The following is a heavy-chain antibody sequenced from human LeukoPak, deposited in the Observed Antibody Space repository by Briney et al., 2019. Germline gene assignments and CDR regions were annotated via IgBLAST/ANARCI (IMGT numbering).Heavy chain of an antibody. CDR3: ARAPHFFDTSGSRYYFDY. CDR2: IYTSGST. CDR1: GGSISSGSYY. Sequence: TPSETLSLTCTVSGGSISSGSYYWSWIRQPAGKGLEWIGRIYTSGSTNYNPSLKSRVTISVDTSKNQFSLNLSSVTAADTAVYYCARAPHFFDTSGSRYYFDYWGQGALVTVSS. V-gene: IGHV4-61*02. J-gene: IGHJ4*02. D-gene: IGHD3-22*01.